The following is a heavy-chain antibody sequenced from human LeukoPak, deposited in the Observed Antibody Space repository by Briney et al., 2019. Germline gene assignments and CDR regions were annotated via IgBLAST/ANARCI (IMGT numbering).Heavy chain of an antibody. CDR3: ARDKSLIAAAGTGDY. CDR2: ISSSSSYI. V-gene: IGHV3-21*01. Sequence: GGSLRLSCAASGFTFSSYAMSWVRQAPGKGLEWVPSISSSSSYIYYADSVKGRFTISRDNAKNSLYLQMNSLRAEDTAVYYCARDKSLIAAAGTGDYWGQGTLVTVSS. CDR1: GFTFSSYA. J-gene: IGHJ4*02. D-gene: IGHD6-13*01.